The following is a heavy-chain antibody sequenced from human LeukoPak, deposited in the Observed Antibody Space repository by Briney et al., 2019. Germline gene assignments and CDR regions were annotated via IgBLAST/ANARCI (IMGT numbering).Heavy chain of an antibody. J-gene: IGHJ3*02. CDR2: IKSKTDGGST. CDR1: GFTPTNAW. Sequence: RRSLRLSRAPSGFTPTNAWMRRVRQAPRKGLEWGGRIKSKTDGGSTDYAAPVKGRFTISRDDSRNTLYLQMNSLKTEDTAVYYCTTGWATGDAFDIWGQGAMVTVSS. CDR3: TTGWATGDAFDI. V-gene: IGHV3-15*01. D-gene: IGHD5-12*01.